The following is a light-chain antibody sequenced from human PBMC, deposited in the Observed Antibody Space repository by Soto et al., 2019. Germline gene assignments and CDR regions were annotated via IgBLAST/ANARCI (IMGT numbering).Light chain of an antibody. CDR2: GTS. CDR3: QQYMSYS. CDR1: QNISRS. Sequence: EIVMTQSPVTLPVSPGERATLSCRASQNISRSLAWYQQKPGQGPSLLIYGTSTRAGGVPARFSGSGSGTEFTLTISSLQPDDFATYYCQQYMSYSFGQGTKVDIK. V-gene: IGKV3-15*01. J-gene: IGKJ1*01.